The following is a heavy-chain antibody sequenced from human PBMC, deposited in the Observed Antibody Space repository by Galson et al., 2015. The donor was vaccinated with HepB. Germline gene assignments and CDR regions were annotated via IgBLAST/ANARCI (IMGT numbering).Heavy chain of an antibody. D-gene: IGHD3-10*01. CDR3: GRVDWMHFGSGSLNYNYGLDV. J-gene: IGHJ6*02. CDR1: GFTFSNYW. CDR2: INEDGSEK. V-gene: IGHV3-7*03. Sequence: SLRLSCAASGFTFSNYWMSWVRQAPGKGLEWVANINEDGSEKYYVGSVKGRFSLSRDNAKDFLYLQMNSLRAEDTAVYYCGRVDWMHFGSGSLNYNYGLDVWGQGTTVTVSS.